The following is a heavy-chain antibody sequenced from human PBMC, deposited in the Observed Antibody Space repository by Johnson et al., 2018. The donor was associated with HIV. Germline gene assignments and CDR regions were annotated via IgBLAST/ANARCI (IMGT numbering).Heavy chain of an antibody. CDR2: VWSDGNNR. V-gene: IGHV3-33*01. CDR3: ARGAYSSSWHASDASDI. D-gene: IGHD6-13*01. Sequence: MQLVESGGGVVQPGRSLRLSCAASGFTFSDYGIHWVRQAPGKGLEWVAVVWSDGNNRYYADSVKGRFTISRDNPKNSLYLQMNSLRAEDTALYYCARGAYSSSWHASDASDIWGQGTMVTVSS. J-gene: IGHJ3*02. CDR1: GFTFSDYG.